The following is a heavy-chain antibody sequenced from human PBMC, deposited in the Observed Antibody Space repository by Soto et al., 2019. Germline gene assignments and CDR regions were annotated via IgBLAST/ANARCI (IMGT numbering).Heavy chain of an antibody. V-gene: IGHV4-34*01. CDR1: GGSFSGYY. CDR3: ARKNWQQLVLGWFDP. Sequence: SETLSLTCAVYGGSFSGYYWSWIRQPPGKGLEWIGEINHSGSTNYNPSLKSRVTISVDTSKNQFSLKLSSVTAADTAVYYCARKNWQQLVLGWFDPWGQGTLVTAPQ. CDR2: INHSGST. D-gene: IGHD6-13*01. J-gene: IGHJ5*02.